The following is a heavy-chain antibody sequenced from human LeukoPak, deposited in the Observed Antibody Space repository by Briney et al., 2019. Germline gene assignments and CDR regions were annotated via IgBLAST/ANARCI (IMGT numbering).Heavy chain of an antibody. CDR2: INPNSGGT. Sequence: GASVKVSCKASGYTFTGYYMHWVRQAPGQGLEWMGWINPNSGGTNYAQKFQGRVTMTRDTSISTAYMELSRLRSDDTAVYYCAKGYSGYSSMATFDIWGQGTMVTVSS. D-gene: IGHD5-12*01. V-gene: IGHV1-2*02. J-gene: IGHJ3*02. CDR3: AKGYSGYSSMATFDI. CDR1: GYTFTGYY.